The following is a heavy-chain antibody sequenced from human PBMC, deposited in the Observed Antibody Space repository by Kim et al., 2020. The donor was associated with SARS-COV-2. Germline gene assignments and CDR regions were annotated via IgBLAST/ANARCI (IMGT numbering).Heavy chain of an antibody. CDR1: GGSISSYY. V-gene: IGHV4-59*01. J-gene: IGHJ5*02. Sequence: SETLSLTCTVSGGSISSYYWSWIRQPPGKGLEWIGYIYYSGSTNYNPSFKSRVTISVDTSKNQFSLKLSSATAADTAVYYCARVRYSSSWYGWFDPWGQGSLITVSS. D-gene: IGHD6-13*01. CDR3: ARVRYSSSWYGWFDP. CDR2: IYYSGST.